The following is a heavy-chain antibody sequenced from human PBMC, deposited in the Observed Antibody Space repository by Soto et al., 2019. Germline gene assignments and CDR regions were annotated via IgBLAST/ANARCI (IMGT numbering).Heavy chain of an antibody. CDR3: AREAATGGWYDY. CDR1: GLTFHSYW. J-gene: IGHJ4*02. D-gene: IGHD6-19*01. V-gene: IGHV3-7*01. CDR2: IKQDGSEK. Sequence: EVQLVESGGVGVQPGGSLRLSCAGSGLTFHSYWMSWVRQAPGKGLEWVATIKQDGSEKAYVDSVKGRFSISRDNAKKSLYLEMNTLTRDDTAVYYCAREAATGGWYDYWGPGTLVAVSS.